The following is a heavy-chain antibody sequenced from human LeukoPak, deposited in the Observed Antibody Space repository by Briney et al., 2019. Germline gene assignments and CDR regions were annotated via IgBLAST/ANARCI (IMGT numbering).Heavy chain of an antibody. CDR2: IYTSGST. J-gene: IGHJ5*02. V-gene: IGHV4-61*09. D-gene: IGHD3-10*01. CDR1: GGSISSGSYY. Sequence: SETLSLTCIVSGGSISSGSYYWSWIRQPAGKGLEWIGHIYTSGSTNYNPSLKSRVTISVDTSKSQFSLKLNSVTAADTAVYYCARDHVWFGELGRPSTRWFDPWGQGTLVTVSS. CDR3: ARDHVWFGELGRPSTRWFDP.